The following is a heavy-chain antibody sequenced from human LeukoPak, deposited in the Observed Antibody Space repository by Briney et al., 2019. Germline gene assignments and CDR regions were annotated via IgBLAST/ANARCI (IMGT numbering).Heavy chain of an antibody. J-gene: IGHJ3*01. V-gene: IGHV3-74*01. CDR1: GFTFSSYW. Sequence: GGSLRLSCAASGFTFSSYWMHWVRQAPGKGLVWVSRINSDGSSTSYADSVKGRFTISRDNSKNTVYMEMNSLRAEDTAIYYCAKALPGAGDMTTIVLAAGDTFDFWGQGTVVTVSS. CDR3: AKALPGAGDMTTIVLAAGDTFDF. CDR2: INSDGSST. D-gene: IGHD3-22*01.